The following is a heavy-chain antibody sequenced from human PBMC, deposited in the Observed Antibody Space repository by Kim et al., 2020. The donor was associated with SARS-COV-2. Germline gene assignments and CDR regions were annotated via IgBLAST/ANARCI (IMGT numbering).Heavy chain of an antibody. CDR2: INPNSGGT. J-gene: IGHJ4*02. Sequence: ASVKVSCKASGYTFTGYYMHWVRQAPGQGLEWMGWINPNSGGTNYAQKFQGRVTMTRDTSISTAYMELSRLRSDDTAVYYCARDAGYSGSYYYFDYWGQGTLVTVSS. CDR1: GYTFTGYY. D-gene: IGHD1-26*01. V-gene: IGHV1-2*02. CDR3: ARDAGYSGSYYYFDY.